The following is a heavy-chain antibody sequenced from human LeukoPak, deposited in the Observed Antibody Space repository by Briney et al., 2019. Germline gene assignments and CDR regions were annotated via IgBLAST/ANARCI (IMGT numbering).Heavy chain of an antibody. Sequence: SETLSLTCTVSGGSISSDYWSWIRQPAGKGLEWIGYIYYSGSTKYNPSLKSRATISVDASKNQFSLKLSSVTAADTAVYYCASGSYYFDYWGQGTLVTVSS. D-gene: IGHD1-26*01. V-gene: IGHV4-59*08. CDR1: GGSISSDY. CDR2: IYYSGST. J-gene: IGHJ4*02. CDR3: ASGSYYFDY.